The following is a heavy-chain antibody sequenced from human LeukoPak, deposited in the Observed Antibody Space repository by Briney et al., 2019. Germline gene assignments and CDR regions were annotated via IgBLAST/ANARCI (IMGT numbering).Heavy chain of an antibody. Sequence: GGSLRLSCAASGFTFSSYSMNWVRQAPGKGLEWVSSISSSSSYIYYADSVKGRFTITRDNSKNTLYLQMNSLRAEDTAVYYCAKATGYLLWGQGTLVTVSS. CDR3: AKATGYLL. CDR1: GFTFSSYS. D-gene: IGHD1-14*01. V-gene: IGHV3-21*04. J-gene: IGHJ4*02. CDR2: ISSSSSYI.